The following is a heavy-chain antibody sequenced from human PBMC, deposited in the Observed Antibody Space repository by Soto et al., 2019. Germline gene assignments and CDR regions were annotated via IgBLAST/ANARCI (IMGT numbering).Heavy chain of an antibody. CDR1: GGSFSGYY. D-gene: IGHD3-10*01. CDR2: INHSGST. V-gene: IGHV4-34*01. Sequence: SETLALTCAVYGGSFSGYYWSWIRQPPGKGLEWIGEINHSGSTNYNPSLKSRVTISVDTSKNQFSLKLSSVTAADTAVYYCARLPIYGSGSYYNAYYYYGMDVCGQGTTVTVSS. J-gene: IGHJ6*02. CDR3: ARLPIYGSGSYYNAYYYYGMDV.